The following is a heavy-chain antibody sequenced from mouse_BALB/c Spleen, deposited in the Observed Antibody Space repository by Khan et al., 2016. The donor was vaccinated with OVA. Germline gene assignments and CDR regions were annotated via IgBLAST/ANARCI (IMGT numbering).Heavy chain of an antibody. CDR2: IWSGGST. Sequence: VKLEVSGPGLVQPSQSLSITCTVSGFSLTTYGVHWVRQSPGKGLEWLGVIWSGGSTDYNAAFISRVSISKDSSKSQVFFKMDSLQVNDTAIYYCARNYDYDEGLAYWGQGTLVTVSA. D-gene: IGHD2-4*01. J-gene: IGHJ3*01. V-gene: IGHV2-2*02. CDR1: GFSLTTYG. CDR3: ARNYDYDEGLAY.